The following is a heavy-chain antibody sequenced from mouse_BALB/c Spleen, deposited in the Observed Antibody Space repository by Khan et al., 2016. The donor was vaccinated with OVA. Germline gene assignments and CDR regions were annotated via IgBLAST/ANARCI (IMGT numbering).Heavy chain of an antibody. D-gene: IGHD2-3*01. J-gene: IGHJ3*01. V-gene: IGHV14-1*02. Sequence: EVQLQESGAELVRPSALVKLSCKASGFYITDYYMHWVKQRPEQGLVWIGRIDPENGDTIYDPKLQGQASITSDTSSNTVYLQLSRLTSENTAVYYCARDGYSPWFAYWGQGTLVTVSA. CDR1: GFYITDYY. CDR3: ARDGYSPWFAY. CDR2: IDPENGDT.